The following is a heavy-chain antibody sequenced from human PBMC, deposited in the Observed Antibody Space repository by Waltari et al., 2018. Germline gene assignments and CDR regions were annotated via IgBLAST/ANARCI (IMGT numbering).Heavy chain of an antibody. Sequence: QLQLQESGPGLVKPSETLSLTCTVSGGSISSSSYYSGWIRQPPGKGLEWIGRIYYSGSTYYNPSLKSRVTISVDTSKNQFSLKLSSVTAADTAVYYCARVQGRSYSRYFDLWGRGTLVTVSS. CDR1: GGSISSSSYY. CDR3: ARVQGRSYSRYFDL. J-gene: IGHJ2*01. V-gene: IGHV4-39*07. CDR2: IYYSGST. D-gene: IGHD1-1*01.